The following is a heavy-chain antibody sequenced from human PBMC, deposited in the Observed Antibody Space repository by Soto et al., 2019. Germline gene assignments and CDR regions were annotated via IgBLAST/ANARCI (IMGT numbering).Heavy chain of an antibody. CDR2: VSAGGDMT. D-gene: IGHD3-10*01. Sequence: DVQLLESGGHLVQPGGSLRLSGAASGFTFSYYAMIWVRPAPGKGLEWVSSVSAGGDMTYYSDSVKGRFTISRDNSNNALFLHMNSLIIEDTALYYCARGDRGGSGSPASYYYSGLDVRGQGTTVTVS. CDR1: GFTFSYYA. J-gene: IGHJ6*02. CDR3: ARGDRGGSGSPASYYYSGLDV. V-gene: IGHV3-23*01.